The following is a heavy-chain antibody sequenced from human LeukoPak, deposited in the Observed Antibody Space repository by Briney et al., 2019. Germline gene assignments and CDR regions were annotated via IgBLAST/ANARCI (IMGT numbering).Heavy chain of an antibody. J-gene: IGHJ4*02. CDR1: GYTFTSYG. V-gene: IGHV1-18*01. CDR2: ISAYNGNT. Sequence: ASVKVSCKASGYTFTSYGISWVRKAPGQGLEWMGWISAYNGNTNYAQKLQGRVTMTTDTSTSTAYMELRSLRSDDTAVYYCARAVDCSSTSCYSFDYWGQGTLVTVSS. D-gene: IGHD2-2*02. CDR3: ARAVDCSSTSCYSFDY.